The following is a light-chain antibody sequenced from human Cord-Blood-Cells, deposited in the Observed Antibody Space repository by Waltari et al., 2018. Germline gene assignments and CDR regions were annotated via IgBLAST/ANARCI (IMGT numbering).Light chain of an antibody. Sequence: DIVMTQSPDSLAVSLCERATINCKSSQSVLYSSNNKNYLAWYQHKPGQHPKLLLYWASTRGSGVPVRFSGIESEKDFTLTFCSLQAGNVSVYYCQQYYSTSYTFGQGTKLAIK. J-gene: IGKJ2*01. CDR3: QQYYSTSYT. CDR2: WAS. CDR1: QSVLYSSNNKNY. V-gene: IGKV4-1*01.